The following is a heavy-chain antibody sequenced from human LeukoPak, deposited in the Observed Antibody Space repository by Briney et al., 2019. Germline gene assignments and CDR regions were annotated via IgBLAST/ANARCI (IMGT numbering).Heavy chain of an antibody. D-gene: IGHD6-13*01. J-gene: IGHJ4*02. V-gene: IGHV1-46*01. CDR2: INPSGGST. CDR3: ARAGIGSSWEAQFDY. Sequence: ASVKVSCKAAGYTFTGYYMHWVRQAPGQGLEWMGIINPSGGSTSYAQKFQGRVTMTRDTSTSTVYMELSSLRSEDTAVYYCARAGIGSSWEAQFDYWGQGTLVTASS. CDR1: GYTFTGYY.